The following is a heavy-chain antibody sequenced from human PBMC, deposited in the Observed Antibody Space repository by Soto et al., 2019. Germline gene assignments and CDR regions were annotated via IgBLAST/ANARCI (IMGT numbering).Heavy chain of an antibody. J-gene: IGHJ5*02. V-gene: IGHV4-34*01. CDR3: ARGLVGYYGSGRWFDP. D-gene: IGHD3-10*01. CDR2: INHSGST. CDR1: GGSFSGYY. Sequence: SETLSLTCAVYGGSFSGYYWSWIRQPPGKGLEWIGEINHSGSTNYNPSLKSRVTISVDTSKNQFSLKLSSVTAADTAVYYCARGLVGYYGSGRWFDPWGQGTLVTVSS.